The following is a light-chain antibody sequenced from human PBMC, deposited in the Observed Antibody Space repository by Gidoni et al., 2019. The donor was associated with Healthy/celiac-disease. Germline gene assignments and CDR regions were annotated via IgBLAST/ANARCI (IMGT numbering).Light chain of an antibody. V-gene: IGKV1-5*03. CDR2: KAS. CDR1: QSISSW. Sequence: DIQMTPSPSPLSASVGDRVTITCRASQSISSWLAWYQQKPGKAPKLLIYKASSLESGFPSRFSGSGSGTEFTLTISSLQPDDFATYYCQQYNSYSWTFGQGTKVEIK. CDR3: QQYNSYSWT. J-gene: IGKJ1*01.